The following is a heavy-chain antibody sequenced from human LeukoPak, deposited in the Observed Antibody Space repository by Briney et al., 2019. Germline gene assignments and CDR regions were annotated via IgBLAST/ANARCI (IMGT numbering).Heavy chain of an antibody. Sequence: GGSLRLSCVASGITFSNYAVSWVRQAPEKGLDWVSVISGSAHKIRYADSVKGRFTISRDNTENIVYLQMNNLRVEDTAVYYCAGRPTGYSSGYIHWGQGTLVTVSS. CDR3: AGRPTGYSSGYIH. D-gene: IGHD5-18*01. J-gene: IGHJ4*02. CDR2: ISGSAHKI. CDR1: GITFSNYA. V-gene: IGHV3-23*01.